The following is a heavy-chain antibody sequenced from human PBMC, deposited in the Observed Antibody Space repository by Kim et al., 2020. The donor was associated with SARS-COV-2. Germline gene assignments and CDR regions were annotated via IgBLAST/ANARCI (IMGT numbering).Heavy chain of an antibody. D-gene: IGHD2-2*01. CDR1: GFTFSSYW. Sequence: GGSQRLSCAASGFTFSSYWMHWVRQAPGKGLVWVSRINSDGSSTSYADSVKGRFTISRDNAKNTLYLQMNSLRAEDTAVYYCAREGPAARYGMDVWDQGTTVTVSS. J-gene: IGHJ6*02. CDR2: INSDGSST. CDR3: AREGPAARYGMDV. V-gene: IGHV3-74*01.